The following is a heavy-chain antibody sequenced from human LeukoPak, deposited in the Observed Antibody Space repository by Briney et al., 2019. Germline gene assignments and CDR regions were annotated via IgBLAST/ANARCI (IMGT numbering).Heavy chain of an antibody. CDR3: AKGPASWFGESLYGMDV. V-gene: IGHV3-9*01. Sequence: PGGSLRLSCAASGFTFDDYAMHWVRQAPGKSLEWVSDISWNSGSIGYADSVKGRFTISRDNAKNSLYLQMNSLRAEDTAVYYCAKGPASWFGESLYGMDVWGQGTTVTVSS. CDR2: ISWNSGSI. J-gene: IGHJ6*02. CDR1: GFTFDDYA. D-gene: IGHD3-10*01.